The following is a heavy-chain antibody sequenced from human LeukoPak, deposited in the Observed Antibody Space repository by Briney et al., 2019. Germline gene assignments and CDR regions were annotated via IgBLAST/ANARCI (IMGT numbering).Heavy chain of an antibody. CDR3: ARGTEVRGVIIKRGYYFDY. CDR2: IYHSGST. D-gene: IGHD3-10*01. V-gene: IGHV4-34*01. Sequence: SETLSLTCAVYGGSFSDYYWTWIRQPPGKGLEWIGYIYHSGSTYYNPSLKSRVTISVDRSKNQFSLKLSSVTTADTAVYYCARGTEVRGVIIKRGYYFDYWGQGTLVTVSS. CDR1: GGSFSDYY. J-gene: IGHJ4*02.